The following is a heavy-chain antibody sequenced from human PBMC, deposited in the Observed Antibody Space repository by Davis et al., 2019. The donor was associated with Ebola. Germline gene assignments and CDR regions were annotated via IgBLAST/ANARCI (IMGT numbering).Heavy chain of an antibody. V-gene: IGHV1-69*13. Sequence: AASVKVSCKSSGGTFSRFAICWVRQAPGQGLEWMGGITPIFGSANYAQKFQGRVTITADEITSTAYMELSSLRSEDTAVYYCARGSSDYYGSGRFSNPFDYWGQGTLVIVSS. CDR1: GGTFSRFA. CDR2: ITPIFGSA. J-gene: IGHJ4*02. D-gene: IGHD3-10*01. CDR3: ARGSSDYYGSGRFSNPFDY.